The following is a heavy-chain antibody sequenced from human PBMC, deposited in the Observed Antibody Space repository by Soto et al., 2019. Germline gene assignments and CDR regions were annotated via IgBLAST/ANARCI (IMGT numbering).Heavy chain of an antibody. Sequence: QLLESGPGLVKPSETLSLTCTVSGGSISSSSYYWGWIRQPPGKGLEWIGSIYYSGSTYYNPSLKSRVTISVDTSKNQFSLKLSSVTAADTAVYYCARTPYYDFWSGNLLGFDPWGQGTLVTVSS. J-gene: IGHJ5*02. D-gene: IGHD3-3*01. CDR1: GGSISSSSYY. V-gene: IGHV4-39*01. CDR2: IYYSGST. CDR3: ARTPYYDFWSGNLLGFDP.